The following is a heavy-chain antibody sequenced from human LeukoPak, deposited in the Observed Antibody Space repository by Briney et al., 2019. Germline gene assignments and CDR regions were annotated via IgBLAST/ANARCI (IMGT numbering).Heavy chain of an antibody. Sequence: ASVKVSCKASGYTFTSYGIIWVRQAPGQGLEWMGWISTYNGNTNYAQKFQGRVTMTEDTSTDTAYMELSSLRSEDTAVYYCATEPGITMKFVIWGQGTMVTVSS. V-gene: IGHV1-18*01. CDR2: ISTYNGNT. J-gene: IGHJ3*02. D-gene: IGHD3-22*01. CDR3: ATEPGITMKFVI. CDR1: GYTFTSYG.